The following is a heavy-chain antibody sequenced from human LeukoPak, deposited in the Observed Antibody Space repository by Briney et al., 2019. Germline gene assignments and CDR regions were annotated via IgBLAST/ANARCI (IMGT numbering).Heavy chain of an antibody. J-gene: IGHJ4*02. D-gene: IGHD3-16*01. CDR1: GFTFSNYA. CDR3: AKALRF. V-gene: IGHV3-23*01. Sequence: PGGSLRLSCAVSGFTFSNYAMSWVRQAPGKGLEWVSAISDSGITTYYADSVRGRFTISRDNSKSTLYLQMNGLRAEDTALYYCAKALRFWGQGTLVTVSS. CDR2: ISDSGITT.